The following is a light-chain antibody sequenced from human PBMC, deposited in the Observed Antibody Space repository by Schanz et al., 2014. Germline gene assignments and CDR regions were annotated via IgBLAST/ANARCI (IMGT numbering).Light chain of an antibody. CDR2: DVS. Sequence: QSALTQPASVSGSPGQSITISCTGSSSDVGGFNFVSWYQHHPGQAPKLLIYDVSKRPSGVYTRFSGSKSGNTASLTISGLLAEDEADYYCSSYTSSSTLVFGGGTKLTVL. V-gene: IGLV2-14*02. CDR1: SSDVGGFNF. CDR3: SSYTSSSTLV. J-gene: IGLJ3*02.